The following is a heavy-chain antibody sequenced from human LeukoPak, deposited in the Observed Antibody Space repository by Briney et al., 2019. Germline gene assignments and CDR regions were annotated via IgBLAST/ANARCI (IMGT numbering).Heavy chain of an antibody. J-gene: IGHJ4*02. Sequence: SETLSLTCAVYGGSFNGYYWTWIRQPPGKGLEWIGEINHSGRTNYNPSLKSRVTISLDTSKNQISLKLSSVTAADTAVYYCARAKNYFDTSGYYYYFDYWGQGTLVTVSS. D-gene: IGHD3-22*01. CDR3: ARAKNYFDTSGYYYYFDY. CDR2: INHSGRT. V-gene: IGHV4-34*01. CDR1: GGSFNGYY.